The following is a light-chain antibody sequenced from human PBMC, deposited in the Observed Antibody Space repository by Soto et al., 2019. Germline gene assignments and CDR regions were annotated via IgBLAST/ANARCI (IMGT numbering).Light chain of an antibody. J-gene: IGKJ1*01. CDR2: DAS. CDR1: QSVSTY. Sequence: EIVLTQSPATLSLSPGERATLSCRASQSVSTYLAWYQQKPGQAPRLLIYDASKRATGIPVRFSGSGSGTDFTLTITSLEPEDFGVYYCQQRSNWPPTWTFGQGTKVHI. CDR3: QQRSNWPPTWT. V-gene: IGKV3-11*01.